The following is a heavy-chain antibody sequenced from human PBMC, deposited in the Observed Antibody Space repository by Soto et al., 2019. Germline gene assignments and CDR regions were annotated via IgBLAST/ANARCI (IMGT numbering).Heavy chain of an antibody. D-gene: IGHD2-2*01. J-gene: IGHJ6*02. CDR1: GVTFSSYE. Sequence: XGSLRLSCAASGVTFSSYEMNWVRQAPGRGLEWVSYISSSGSTIYYADSVKGRFTISRDNAKNSLYLQMNSLRAEDAAVYYCARDWVVVVPAARYYYYGMDVWGQGTTVTVSS. CDR3: ARDWVVVVPAARYYYYGMDV. CDR2: ISSSGSTI. V-gene: IGHV3-48*03.